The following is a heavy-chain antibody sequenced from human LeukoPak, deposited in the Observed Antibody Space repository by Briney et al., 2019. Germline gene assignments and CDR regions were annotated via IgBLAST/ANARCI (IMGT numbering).Heavy chain of an antibody. Sequence: GRSLRLSCSASGFTFSSYAMSWVRQAPGKGLEWVSAISGSGGSTYYADSVKGRFTISRDNSKNTLYLQMNSLRAEDTAVYYCAKDIGDSGYDSGYWGQGTLVTVSS. CDR1: GFTFSSYA. J-gene: IGHJ4*02. V-gene: IGHV3-23*01. CDR2: ISGSGGST. D-gene: IGHD5-12*01. CDR3: AKDIGDSGYDSGY.